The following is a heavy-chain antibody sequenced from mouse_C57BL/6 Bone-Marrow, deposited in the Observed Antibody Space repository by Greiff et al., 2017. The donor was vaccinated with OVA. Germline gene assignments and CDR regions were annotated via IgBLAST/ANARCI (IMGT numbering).Heavy chain of an antibody. Sequence: EVKLQESGGGLVKPGGSLKLSCAASGFTFSSYAMSWVRQTPEKRLEWVATISDGGSYTYYPDNVKGRFTISRDNAKNNLYLQMSHLKSEDTAMYYCAREGDELFDYWGQGTTLTVSS. J-gene: IGHJ2*01. CDR2: ISDGGSYT. V-gene: IGHV5-4*01. CDR1: GFTFSSYA. CDR3: AREGDELFDY. D-gene: IGHD3-3*01.